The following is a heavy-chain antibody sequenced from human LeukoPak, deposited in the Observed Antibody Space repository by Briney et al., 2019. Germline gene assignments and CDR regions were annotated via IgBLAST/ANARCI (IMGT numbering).Heavy chain of an antibody. CDR1: GFTFSDYY. V-gene: IGHV3-11*06. CDR2: ISSRSGDT. Sequence: GGSLGLSCAASGFTFSDYYMTWIRQAPGKGLEWVSYISSRSGDTTYADSVKGRFTISRDNSKNTLYLQMSSLRAEDTAVYYCVKDLGSYGSGSWGDYWGQGTLVTVSS. D-gene: IGHD3-10*01. J-gene: IGHJ4*02. CDR3: VKDLGSYGSGSWGDY.